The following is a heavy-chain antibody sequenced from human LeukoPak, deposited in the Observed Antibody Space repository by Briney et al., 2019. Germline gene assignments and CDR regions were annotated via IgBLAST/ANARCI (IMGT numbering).Heavy chain of an antibody. CDR3: AKGGSTSSSWYVGY. J-gene: IGHJ4*02. CDR2: ISWNSGSI. D-gene: IGHD6-13*01. V-gene: IGHV3-9*01. Sequence: PGSSLRLSCAASGFTFDYYAMRWVRPAPGEGLESVAGISWNSGSIVDADSVKGRFTISRDNAKNSLYLQMNSLRAEDTALYYCAKGGSTSSSWYVGYWGQGTLVTVSS. CDR1: GFTFDYYA.